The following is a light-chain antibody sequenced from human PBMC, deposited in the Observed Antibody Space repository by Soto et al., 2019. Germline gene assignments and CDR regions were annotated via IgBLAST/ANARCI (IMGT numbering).Light chain of an antibody. Sequence: EIVLTQSPANLSVSPGERAILSFRSSQSVSANLAWYQQKPGQAPRLLIYGASSRATGIPDRFSGSGSGTDFTLTISRLEPEDFAVYYCQQYGSSLSITFGQGTRLEIK. CDR3: QQYGSSLSIT. CDR1: QSVSAN. V-gene: IGKV3-20*01. J-gene: IGKJ5*01. CDR2: GAS.